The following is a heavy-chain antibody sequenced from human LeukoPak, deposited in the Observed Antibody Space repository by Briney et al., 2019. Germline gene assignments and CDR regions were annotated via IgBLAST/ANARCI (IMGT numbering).Heavy chain of an antibody. Sequence: GGSLRLSCAVSGFTLDDYAMHWVRQVPGKGLEWVSGISWNSDTIGLADSVKGRFTISRDNAKKSLYLQMNSLRVGDTAVYFCARMIRGSYDSCWGQGILVTVSS. CDR1: GFTLDDYA. J-gene: IGHJ4*02. CDR2: ISWNSDTI. V-gene: IGHV3-9*01. D-gene: IGHD2-15*01. CDR3: ARMIRGSYDSC.